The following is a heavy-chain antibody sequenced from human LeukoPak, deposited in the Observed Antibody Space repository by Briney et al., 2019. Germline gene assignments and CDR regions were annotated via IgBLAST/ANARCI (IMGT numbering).Heavy chain of an antibody. J-gene: IGHJ4*02. CDR1: GGSISSGGYY. CDR3: ARDVRGYSYGSFDY. D-gene: IGHD5-18*01. CDR2: IYYSGST. V-gene: IGHV4-61*08. Sequence: PSQTLSLTCTVSGGSISSGGYYWSWIRQPPGKGLEWIGYIYYSGSTNYNPSLKSRVTISVDTSKNQFSLKLSSVTAADTAVYYCARDVRGYSYGSFDYWGQGTLVTVSS.